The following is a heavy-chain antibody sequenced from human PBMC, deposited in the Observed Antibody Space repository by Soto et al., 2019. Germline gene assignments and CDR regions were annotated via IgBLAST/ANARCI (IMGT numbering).Heavy chain of an antibody. CDR1: GGSINNGNS. CDR3: AGSYCSGGRCHSYVTDI. J-gene: IGHJ6*02. V-gene: IGHV4-4*02. CDR2: IYHSGRT. D-gene: IGHD6-19*01. Sequence: QVQRQESGPGLVKPSGTLSLTCDVSGGSINNGNSWSWVRQSPARGLEWIGEIYHSGRTDYNPSPKSRVTISLDRSKNQFSLKLSSVTAADTAIYYCAGSYCSGGRCHSYVTDIWGQGTTVTVS.